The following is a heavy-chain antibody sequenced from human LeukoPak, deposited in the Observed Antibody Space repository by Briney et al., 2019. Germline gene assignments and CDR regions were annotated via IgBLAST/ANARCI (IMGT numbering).Heavy chain of an antibody. CDR2: ISPYNGNT. V-gene: IGHV1-18*01. CDR1: GYTFNNYG. Sequence: ASVKVSCKASGYTFNNYGISWVRQVPGQGLEWMGWISPYNGNTKFAQKFQGRVTVTTETSTSTAYMELRNLRSDAAAVYYCARGGGSYTYYYYYMDVWGKGTTVTVSS. J-gene: IGHJ6*03. CDR3: ARGGGSYTYYYYYMDV. D-gene: IGHD1-26*01.